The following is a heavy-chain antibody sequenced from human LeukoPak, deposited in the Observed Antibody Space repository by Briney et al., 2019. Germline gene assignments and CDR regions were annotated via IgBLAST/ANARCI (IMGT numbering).Heavy chain of an antibody. D-gene: IGHD4-17*01. Sequence: GGSLRLSCAASGFTFSSYGMHWVRQAPGKGLEWVAVISYDGSNKYYADSVRGRFTISRDNSKNTLYLQMNSLRAEDTAVYYCAKDLGNGDYLHYYGMDVWGQGTTVTVSS. CDR3: AKDLGNGDYLHYYGMDV. CDR2: ISYDGSNK. V-gene: IGHV3-30*18. J-gene: IGHJ6*02. CDR1: GFTFSSYG.